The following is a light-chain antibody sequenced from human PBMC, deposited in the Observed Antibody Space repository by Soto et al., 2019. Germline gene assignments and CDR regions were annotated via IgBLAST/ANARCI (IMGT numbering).Light chain of an antibody. CDR1: QTLLHSNAYNY. Sequence: DIVMTQSSLSLPVTPGEPASISCRSSQTLLHSNAYNYLDWYLQKPGQSPQLLIYLGSNRASGVPDRFSGSGSGTDFTLKISRVEAEDVGVYYCMQALQTPRTFGQGTKLEIK. V-gene: IGKV2-28*01. CDR3: MQALQTPRT. J-gene: IGKJ2*01. CDR2: LGS.